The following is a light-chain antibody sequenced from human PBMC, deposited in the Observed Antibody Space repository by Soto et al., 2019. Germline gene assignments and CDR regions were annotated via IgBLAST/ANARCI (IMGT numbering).Light chain of an antibody. CDR3: QQRSNWPS. CDR2: DAS. CDR1: QSVSSY. J-gene: IGKJ3*01. Sequence: EIVLPQSPATLSLSPGERATLSCRASQSVSSYLAWYQQKPGRAPRLLIYDASNRATGIPARFSGSGSGTDFTLTISSLEPEDFAVYYCQQRSNWPSFGPGTKVDIK. V-gene: IGKV3-11*01.